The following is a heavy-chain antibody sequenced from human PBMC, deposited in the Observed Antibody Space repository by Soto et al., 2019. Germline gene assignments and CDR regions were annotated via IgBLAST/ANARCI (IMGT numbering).Heavy chain of an antibody. V-gene: IGHV4-34*01. CDR1: GGSFSGYY. J-gene: IGHJ4*02. Sequence: SETLSLTCAVYGGSFSGYYWSWIRQPPGKGLEWIGEINHSGSTNYNPSLKSRVTISVDTSKNQFSLKLSSVTAADTAVYYCARGQSFNMTTVTRAWDYWGQGTLVTVSS. CDR3: ARGQSFNMTTVTRAWDY. D-gene: IGHD4-17*01. CDR2: INHSGST.